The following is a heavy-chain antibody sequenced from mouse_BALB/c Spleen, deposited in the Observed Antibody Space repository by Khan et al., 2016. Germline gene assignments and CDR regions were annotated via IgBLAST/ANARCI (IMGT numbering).Heavy chain of an antibody. Sequence: QVQLQQPGAELVKPGASVKLSCKTSGFTFTSYWLHWVKQRPGQGLEWIGKINPSYGHTNYKEKFKSKATLTVDKSSSTAYMQLSSLTSEDSAVCYCASAEALYVMDYWGQGTSVTVSS. CDR2: INPSYGHT. V-gene: IGHV1S81*02. CDR3: ASAEALYVMDY. J-gene: IGHJ4*01. D-gene: IGHD3-2*02. CDR1: GFTFTSYW.